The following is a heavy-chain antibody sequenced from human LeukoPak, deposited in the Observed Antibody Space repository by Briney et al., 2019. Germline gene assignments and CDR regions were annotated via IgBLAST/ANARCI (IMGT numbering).Heavy chain of an antibody. J-gene: IGHJ4*02. Sequence: GRSLRLSCAAPGFTFSSYAMHWVRQAPGKGLEWVAVISYDGSNKYYADSVKGRFTISRDNSKNTLYLQMNSLRAEDTAVYYCASAVSGYNTHFDYWGQGTLVTVSS. D-gene: IGHD5-12*01. CDR1: GFTFSSYA. CDR3: ASAVSGYNTHFDY. CDR2: ISYDGSNK. V-gene: IGHV3-30-3*01.